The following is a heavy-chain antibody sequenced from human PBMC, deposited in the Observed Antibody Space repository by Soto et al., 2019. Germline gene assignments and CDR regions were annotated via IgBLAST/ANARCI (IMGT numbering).Heavy chain of an antibody. D-gene: IGHD2-15*01. J-gene: IGHJ5*02. V-gene: IGHV3-15*01. CDR1: GFTFSDAW. CDR3: TTDLWRIAVVVGSTGYFNP. Sequence: PGGPLRLSCAASGFTFSDAWMSWVRQAPGKGLDWGGRIKSKSDGGTTEYAAPVRGRFTISRDDSKNTLYLQMNSLKNEDTAVYYCTTDLWRIAVVVGSTGYFNPWGQGT. CDR2: IKSKSDGGTT.